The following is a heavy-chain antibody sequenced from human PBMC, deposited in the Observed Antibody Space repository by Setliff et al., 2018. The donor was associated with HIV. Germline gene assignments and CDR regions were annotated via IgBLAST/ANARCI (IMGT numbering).Heavy chain of an antibody. CDR2: IYYSGST. V-gene: IGHV4-59*08. CDR3: MRGRSITIFGVAYFDF. CDR1: GGSISSYY. J-gene: IGHJ4*02. Sequence: PSETLSLTCTVSGGSISSYYWSWIRQPPGKGLEWIGYIYYSGSTKYNPSLKSRVTISVDMSNNQFSLKVTSVTAADTAVYYCMRGRSITIFGVAYFDFWGQGTQVTVSS. D-gene: IGHD3-3*01.